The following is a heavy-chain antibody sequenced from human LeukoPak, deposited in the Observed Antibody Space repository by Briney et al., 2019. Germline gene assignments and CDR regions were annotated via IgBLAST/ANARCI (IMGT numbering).Heavy chain of an antibody. V-gene: IGHV3-53*01. J-gene: IGHJ4*02. Sequence: GGSQRLSCAASGFTVSSNYMSWVRQAPGKGLEWVSVIYSGGSTYYADSVKGRFTISRDNSKNTLYLQMNSLRAEDTAVYYCARCIAVAAPAYWGQGTLVTVSS. CDR3: ARCIAVAAPAY. D-gene: IGHD6-19*01. CDR1: GFTVSSNY. CDR2: IYSGGST.